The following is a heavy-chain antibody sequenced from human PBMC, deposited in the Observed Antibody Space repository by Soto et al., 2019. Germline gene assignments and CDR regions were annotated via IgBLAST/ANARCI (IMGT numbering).Heavy chain of an antibody. CDR2: ISNEPNFYAT. Sequence: EVQLVESGGGLVQPGGSLKLSCAASGFTFTDSSMHWVRQASGKGLGWVGRISNEPNFYATAYAASVKGRFTISRNDSKNTAYLQMHSLPTEDTAPYYSRSVNVTATADFFDYWGRGTLVTVSS. CDR3: RSVNVTATADFFDY. D-gene: IGHD2-21*02. V-gene: IGHV3-73*02. J-gene: IGHJ4*02. CDR1: GFTFTDSS.